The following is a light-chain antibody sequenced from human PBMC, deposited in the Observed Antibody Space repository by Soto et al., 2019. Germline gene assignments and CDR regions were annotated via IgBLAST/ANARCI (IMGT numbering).Light chain of an antibody. J-gene: IGLJ1*01. V-gene: IGLV2-14*01. CDR3: SSYTSSSTYNYV. CDR1: SSDVGGYNY. Sequence: QSVLTQPASVSGSPGQSITFSCTGTSSDVGGYNYVSWYQQHPGKAPKLMIYGVSNRPSGVSNRFSGSKSGNTASLTISGLQAEDEADYYCSSYTSSSTYNYVFGTGTKVTV. CDR2: GVS.